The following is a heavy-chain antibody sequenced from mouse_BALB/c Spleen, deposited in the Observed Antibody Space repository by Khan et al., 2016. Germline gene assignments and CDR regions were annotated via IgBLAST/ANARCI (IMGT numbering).Heavy chain of an antibody. CDR2: ISYDGSN. J-gene: IGHJ4*01. Sequence: EVQLQESGPGLVKPSQSLSLTCSVTGYSITSGYYWNWIRQFPGNKLEWMGYISYDGSNNYNPSLKNRISITRDTSKNQFFLKLNSVTTEDTATXYCARDGYRYDGGYYYAMDYWGQGTSVTVSS. CDR3: ARDGYRYDGGYYYAMDY. V-gene: IGHV3-6*02. CDR1: GYSITSGYY. D-gene: IGHD2-14*01.